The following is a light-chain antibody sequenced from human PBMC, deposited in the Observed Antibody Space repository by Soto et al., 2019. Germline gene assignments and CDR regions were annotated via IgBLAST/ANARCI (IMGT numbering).Light chain of an antibody. CDR3: QQHETLIT. V-gene: IGKV3-20*01. CDR2: GVS. CDR1: QTIRTAS. Sequence: DILLTQSPGTLSLSPGERATLSCGASQTIRTASLAWYKQKPGQAPRLLIYGVSSRATGIPDRLSGSGSGTEFTLTINRMEPEDFAVYYCQQHETLITFGQGTRLEIK. J-gene: IGKJ5*01.